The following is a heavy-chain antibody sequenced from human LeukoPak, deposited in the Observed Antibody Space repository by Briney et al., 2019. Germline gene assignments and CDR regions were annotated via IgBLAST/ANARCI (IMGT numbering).Heavy chain of an antibody. Sequence: SVKVSCKASGGTFSRYAMSWVRQAPGQGLEWMGGIIPIFGTASFAQKFQGRVTITADESTGTAYIELSSLRSEDTAVYYCARVVTPRYCSTPSCYWKGWFDPWGQGTLVTVSS. CDR1: GGTFSRYA. V-gene: IGHV1-69*13. CDR3: ARVVTPRYCSTPSCYWKGWFDP. D-gene: IGHD2-2*01. J-gene: IGHJ5*02. CDR2: IIPIFGTA.